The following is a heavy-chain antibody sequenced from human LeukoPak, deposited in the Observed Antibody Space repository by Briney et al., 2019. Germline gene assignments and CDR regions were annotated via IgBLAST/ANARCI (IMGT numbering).Heavy chain of an antibody. CDR2: VDPEDGET. CDR3: ARCATPRIACYDF. J-gene: IGHJ4*02. CDR1: GYTFTDYY. Sequence: ASVKVSCKVSGYTFTDYYMHWVQQAPGKGLEWMGLVDPEDGETIYAEKFQGRVTITADTSTDTAYMELSSLRSEDTAVYYCARCATPRIACYDFWGQGTLVTVSS. V-gene: IGHV1-69-2*01. D-gene: IGHD2-2*01.